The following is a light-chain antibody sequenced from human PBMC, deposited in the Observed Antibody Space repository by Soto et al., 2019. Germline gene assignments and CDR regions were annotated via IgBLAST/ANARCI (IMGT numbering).Light chain of an antibody. Sequence: DIQMTQSPSSLSASVGDRVTITCRASQSISSYLNWYQQKPGKAPKLLIYGASTLQSGVSSRFSGSGSGTGFTLTIGSLQPEDFATYYCQQFNSYPLTFGQGTKVDIK. CDR1: QSISSY. CDR3: QQFNSYPLT. CDR2: GAS. J-gene: IGKJ1*01. V-gene: IGKV1-9*01.